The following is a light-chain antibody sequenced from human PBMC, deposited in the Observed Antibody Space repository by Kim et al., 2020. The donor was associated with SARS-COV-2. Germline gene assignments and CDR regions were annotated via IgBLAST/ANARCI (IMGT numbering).Light chain of an antibody. V-gene: IGLV3-21*04. CDR2: YDS. Sequence: SYELTQPPSVSVAPGKTARITCGGNNIGSKSVHWYQQQPGQAPVLVIYYDSDRPSGIPERFSGSNSGNTATLTISRVEAGDEADYYCQVWDSSSDHVFGTGTKVTVL. CDR3: QVWDSSSDHV. J-gene: IGLJ1*01. CDR1: NIGSKS.